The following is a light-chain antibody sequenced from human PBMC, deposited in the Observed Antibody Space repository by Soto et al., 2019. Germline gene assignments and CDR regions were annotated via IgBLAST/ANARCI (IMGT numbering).Light chain of an antibody. CDR3: QQYGSSPRT. Sequence: EIVLTQSPGTLSLSPGDRATLSCGASQSVSTKVAWYQQKPGQAPRLLIYDASNRATGIPDRFSGSGSGTAFTLAISRVENEDFAVYYCQQYGSSPRTFCQGTKVDIK. J-gene: IGKJ1*01. CDR2: DAS. V-gene: IGKV3-20*01. CDR1: QSVSTK.